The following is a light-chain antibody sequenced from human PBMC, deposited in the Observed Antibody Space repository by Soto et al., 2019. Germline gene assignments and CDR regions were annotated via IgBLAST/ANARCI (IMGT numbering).Light chain of an antibody. CDR2: DAS. J-gene: IGKJ4*01. CDR3: QQRYSWPPLT. CDR1: QSVRTY. Sequence: EIVLTQSPATLSLSPGEGATLSCRASQSVRTYLAWYQQKPGQVPRLRIYDASNRATGVPARFSGSGSGTDFSLTITSLEPEDFAVYYCQQRYSWPPLTFGGGTRVEMK. V-gene: IGKV3-11*01.